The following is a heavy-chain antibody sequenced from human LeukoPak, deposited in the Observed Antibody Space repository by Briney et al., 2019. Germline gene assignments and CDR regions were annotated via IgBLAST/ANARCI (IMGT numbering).Heavy chain of an antibody. Sequence: SETLSLTCTVSGGSISHYFWSWIRQPPGKPLEWIGYIYYSGSTNYNPSLKGRLTISVDTSKDQFSLKLSSVTAADTAVYYCAKTVAGYWYFDLWGRGTLVTVSS. D-gene: IGHD6-19*01. V-gene: IGHV4-59*08. CDR2: IYYSGST. CDR1: GGSISHYF. CDR3: AKTVAGYWYFDL. J-gene: IGHJ2*01.